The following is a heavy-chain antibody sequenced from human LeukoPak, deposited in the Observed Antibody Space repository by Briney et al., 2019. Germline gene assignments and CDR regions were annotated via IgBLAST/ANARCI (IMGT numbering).Heavy chain of an antibody. CDR2: IYSSGSS. J-gene: IGHJ4*02. CDR3: ARGIGKYPYYFDY. CDR1: GASISSYY. Sequence: SETLSLTCTVSGASISSYYWSWIRQPPGKGLEWIGYIYSSGSSNYNPSLKSRVTMSVDTSKNQFSLKLTSVTTADTAVYFCARGIGKYPYYFDYWGQGTLVTVSS. D-gene: IGHD2-2*01. V-gene: IGHV4-59*01.